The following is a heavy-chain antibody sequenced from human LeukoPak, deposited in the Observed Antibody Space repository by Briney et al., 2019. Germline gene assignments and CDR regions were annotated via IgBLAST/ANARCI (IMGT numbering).Heavy chain of an antibody. D-gene: IGHD3-16*01. CDR2: IRSDGSST. J-gene: IGHJ6*03. V-gene: IGHV3-30*02. Sequence: PGGSLRLSCAASGFTFSNYGIHWVRQAPGKGLEWVTFIRSDGSSTYYADSVKGRFTISRDNSKNTLFLHMNSLRTEDTAVYYCAKDPRITFGGLRAYHYYMDVWGKGTTVTISS. CDR3: AKDPRITFGGLRAYHYYMDV. CDR1: GFTFSNYG.